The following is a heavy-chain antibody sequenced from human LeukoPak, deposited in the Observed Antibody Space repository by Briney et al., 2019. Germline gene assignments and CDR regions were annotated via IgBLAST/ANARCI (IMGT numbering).Heavy chain of an antibody. CDR2: IIPIFGTA. J-gene: IGHJ3*02. D-gene: IGHD2-15*01. V-gene: IGHV1-69*13. CDR3: ARGRGPFRCSGGSCYSFYAFDI. Sequence: GASVKVSCKASGGTFSSYAISWVRQAPGQGLEWMGGIIPIFGTANYAQKFQGRVTITADESTSTAYMELSSLRSEDTAVYYCARGRGPFRCSGGSCYSFYAFDIWGQGTMVTVSS. CDR1: GGTFSSYA.